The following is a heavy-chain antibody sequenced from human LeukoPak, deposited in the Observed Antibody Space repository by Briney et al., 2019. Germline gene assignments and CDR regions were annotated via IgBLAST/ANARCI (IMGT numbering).Heavy chain of an antibody. CDR2: MNPNSGNT. V-gene: IGHV1-8*01. Sequence: ASVKVSCKASGYTFTSYDINWVRQATGQGLEWMGWMNPNSGNTGYAQKFQGRVTMTRNTSISTAYMELSSLRSEDTAVYYCARHATLDTAMVQYAFDIWGQGTMVTVSS. D-gene: IGHD5-18*01. J-gene: IGHJ3*02. CDR1: GYTFTSYD. CDR3: ARHATLDTAMVQYAFDI.